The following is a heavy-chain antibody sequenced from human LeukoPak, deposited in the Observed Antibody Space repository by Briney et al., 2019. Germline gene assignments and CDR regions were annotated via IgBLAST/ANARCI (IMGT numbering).Heavy chain of an antibody. CDR3: ARATTVITYFDL. Sequence: GGSLRLSCAASGFSVSSNYMSWVRQAPGEGLEWVSAFYSGGTTYYADSVKGRFIISTDNFKNTLYLQMNSLGAEDTAVYYCARATTVITYFDLWGQGTLVTVSS. V-gene: IGHV3-66*01. CDR2: FYSGGTT. CDR1: GFSVSSNY. J-gene: IGHJ4*02. D-gene: IGHD3-22*01.